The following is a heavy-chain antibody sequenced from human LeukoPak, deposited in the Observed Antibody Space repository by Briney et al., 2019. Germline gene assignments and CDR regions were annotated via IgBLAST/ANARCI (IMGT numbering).Heavy chain of an antibody. Sequence: SETLSLTCAVSGGSISSGGYSWSWIRQPPGKGLEWIGYIYHSGSTYYNPSLKSRVTISVDRSKNQFSLKLSSVTAADTAVYYCARGDGFSRQNYFDYWGQGTLVTVSS. V-gene: IGHV4-30-2*01. CDR2: IYHSGST. CDR3: ARGDGFSRQNYFDY. CDR1: GGSISSGGYS. D-gene: IGHD3/OR15-3a*01. J-gene: IGHJ4*02.